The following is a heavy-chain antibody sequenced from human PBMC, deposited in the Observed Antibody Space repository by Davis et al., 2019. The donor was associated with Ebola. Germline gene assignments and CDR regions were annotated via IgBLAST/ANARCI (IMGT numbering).Heavy chain of an antibody. V-gene: IGHV5-10-1*01. Sequence: GESLKISCKGSGYSFTSDWISWVRQMPGKGLEWMGRIDPSDSYTNYSPSFQGHVTISADKSISTAYLQWSSLKASDTAMYYCARLSYDYSNSLRGAAVDYWGQGTLVTVSS. CDR2: IDPSDSYT. CDR3: ARLSYDYSNSLRGAAVDY. CDR1: GYSFTSDW. J-gene: IGHJ4*02. D-gene: IGHD4-11*01.